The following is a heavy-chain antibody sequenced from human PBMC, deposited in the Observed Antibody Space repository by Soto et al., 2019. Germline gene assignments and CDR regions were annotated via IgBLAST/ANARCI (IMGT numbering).Heavy chain of an antibody. Sequence: QVQLVQSGAEVKQPGSSVKVSCQASGVTFSSFAISWVRQAPGQGLEWMGGIIPIFRTPNYAQNFQGRVTITADESTSSVYMELSRLRSEDTAVYYWARRTGSGFRPGTHRFHWFDPWGQGTLVTVSS. J-gene: IGHJ5*02. CDR3: ARRTGSGFRPGTHRFHWFDP. V-gene: IGHV1-69*01. CDR2: IIPIFRTP. D-gene: IGHD5-12*01. CDR1: GVTFSSFA.